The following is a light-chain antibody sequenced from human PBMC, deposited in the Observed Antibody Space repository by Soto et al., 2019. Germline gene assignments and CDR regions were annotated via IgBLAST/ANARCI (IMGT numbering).Light chain of an antibody. CDR1: NIGRKS. J-gene: IGLJ3*02. CDR2: DDT. V-gene: IGLV3-21*02. Sequence: SYELTQTPSVSVAPGQTATVTCGGNNIGRKSVHWYQQRPGQAPVLVVYDDTVRPSGIPERFSGSNSGNTATLTISSVEAGDEADYYCQVWESSNDHVVFGGGTKVTVL. CDR3: QVWESSNDHVV.